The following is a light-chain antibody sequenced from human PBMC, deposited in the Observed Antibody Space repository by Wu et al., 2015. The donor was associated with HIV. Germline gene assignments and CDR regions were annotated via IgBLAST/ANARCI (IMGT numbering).Light chain of an antibody. Sequence: ERALTQSPATLSVSPGERATLSCRASQSISNNLAWYQQKPGQAPRLLIYGASTRATGIPVRFSGSGSGTEFTLTISSLQSEDFAVYSCQQYNNWPPGTFGQGTKVEVK. CDR2: GAS. V-gene: IGKV3-15*01. J-gene: IGKJ1*01. CDR3: QQYNNWPPGT. CDR1: QSISNN.